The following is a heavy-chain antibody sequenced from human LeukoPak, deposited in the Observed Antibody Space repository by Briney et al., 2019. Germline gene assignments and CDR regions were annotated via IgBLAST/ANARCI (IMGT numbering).Heavy chain of an antibody. CDR3: AGIVGATSPYYYYYMDV. D-gene: IGHD1-26*01. J-gene: IGHJ6*03. CDR2: IKQDGSEK. Sequence: GGSLRLSCAASGFTFSSYWMSWVRQAPGKGLEWVANIKQDGSEKYYVDSVKGRFTISRDNAKNSLYLQMNSLRAEDTAVYYCAGIVGATSPYYYYYMDVWGKGTTVTISS. V-gene: IGHV3-7*01. CDR1: GFTFSSYW.